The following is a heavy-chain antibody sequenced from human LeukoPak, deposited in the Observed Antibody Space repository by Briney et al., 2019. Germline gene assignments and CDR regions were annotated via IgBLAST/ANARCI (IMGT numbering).Heavy chain of an antibody. CDR2: IYTSGST. V-gene: IGHV4-4*02. CDR3: AREGAGEVVVPAYD. D-gene: IGHD2-2*01. CDR1: GGSISSSNW. J-gene: IGHJ4*02. Sequence: SETLSLTCAVSGGSISSSNWWTWVRQPPGKGLEWIGRIYTSGSTNYNPSLKSRVTISRDTSKNQFSLKLSSVTAADTAVYYCAREGAGEVVVPAYDWGQGTLVTVSS.